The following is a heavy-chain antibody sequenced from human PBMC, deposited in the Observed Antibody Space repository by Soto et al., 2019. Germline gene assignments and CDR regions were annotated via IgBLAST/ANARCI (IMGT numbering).Heavy chain of an antibody. Sequence: GGSLRLSCAASGFTFSSYAMHWVRQAPGKGLEWVAVISYDGSNKYYADSVKGRFTISRDNSKNTLYLQMNSLRAEDTAVYYCARERYSGYDYVESDYYYGMDVWGQGTTVTVSS. J-gene: IGHJ6*02. V-gene: IGHV3-30-3*01. CDR1: GFTFSSYA. CDR2: ISYDGSNK. CDR3: ARERYSGYDYVESDYYYGMDV. D-gene: IGHD5-12*01.